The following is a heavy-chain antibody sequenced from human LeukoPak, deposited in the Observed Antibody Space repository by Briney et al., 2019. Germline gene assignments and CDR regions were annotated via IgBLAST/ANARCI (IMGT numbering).Heavy chain of an antibody. V-gene: IGHV1-46*01. D-gene: IGHD1-26*01. CDR3: ARGEGYRVGAWWYFDY. Sequence: ASVKVSCKASGYTFTRHYMNWVRQAPGQGLEWMGKINPSSGGTGYAQKFQGRVTITTDESTSTAYMELSSLRSEDTAVYYCARGEGYRVGAWWYFDYWGQGTLVTVSS. J-gene: IGHJ4*02. CDR1: GYTFTRHY. CDR2: INPSSGGT.